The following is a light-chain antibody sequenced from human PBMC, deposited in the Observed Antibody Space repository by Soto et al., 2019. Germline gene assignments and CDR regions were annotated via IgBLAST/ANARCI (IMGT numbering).Light chain of an antibody. Sequence: QSTLTQPPSASGSPGQSVTISCTGTSGDVGGYNYVSWYQQHPGKAPKLMIYEVSKRPSGVPDRFSGSKSGNTASLTVSGLQAEDEADYYCSSYAGSISYVFGTGTKLTVL. J-gene: IGLJ1*01. CDR3: SSYAGSISYV. CDR2: EVS. V-gene: IGLV2-8*01. CDR1: SGDVGGYNY.